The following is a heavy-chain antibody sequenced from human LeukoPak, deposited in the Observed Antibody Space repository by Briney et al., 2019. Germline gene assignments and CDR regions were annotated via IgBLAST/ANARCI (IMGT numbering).Heavy chain of an antibody. CDR2: IYYSGST. D-gene: IGHD6-13*01. J-gene: IGHJ4*02. CDR1: GGSISSYY. CDR3: ARRGGSSSWYDGIDY. Sequence: SETLSLTCTVSGGSISSYYWSWIRQPPGKGLEWIGYIYYSGSTNHNPSLKSRVTISVDTSKNQFSLKLSSVTAADTAVYYCARRGGSSSWYDGIDYWGQGTLVTVSS. V-gene: IGHV4-59*08.